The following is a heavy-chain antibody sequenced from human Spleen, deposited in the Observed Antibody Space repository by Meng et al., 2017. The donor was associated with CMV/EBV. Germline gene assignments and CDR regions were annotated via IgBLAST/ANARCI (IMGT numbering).Heavy chain of an antibody. Sequence: RLSCAASGFAFSSYSINWVRQAPGKGLEWVSSISSTSTYIYYADSVEGRFTISRDNAKSSVSLLMNSLTADDTAVYYCATGSTLDYWGQGTLVTVSS. CDR3: ATGSTLDY. V-gene: IGHV3-21*06. CDR1: GFAFSSYS. CDR2: ISSTSTYI. J-gene: IGHJ4*02.